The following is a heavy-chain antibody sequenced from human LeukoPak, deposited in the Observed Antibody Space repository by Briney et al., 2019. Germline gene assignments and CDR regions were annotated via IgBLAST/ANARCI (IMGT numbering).Heavy chain of an antibody. V-gene: IGHV3-23*01. CDR1: GFTFSSYA. D-gene: IGHD1-26*01. CDR3: AKDTHSGSYYSGFDY. Sequence: GGSLRLSCAASGFTFSSYAMSWVRQAPGKGLEWVSAISGSGGSTYYADSVKGRFTISRDNSKNTLYLQMNSLRAEDTAVYYCAKDTHSGSYYSGFDYWGQGTLVTVSS. J-gene: IGHJ4*02. CDR2: ISGSGGST.